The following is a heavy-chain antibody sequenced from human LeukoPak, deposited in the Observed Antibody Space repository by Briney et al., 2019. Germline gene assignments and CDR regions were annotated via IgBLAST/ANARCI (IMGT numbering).Heavy chain of an antibody. J-gene: IGHJ4*02. V-gene: IGHV3-23*01. CDR3: ARDLANYDILTGSDY. CDR1: GFSFNNYA. Sequence: LTGGSLRLSCAGSGFSFNNYAMYWVRQAPGKGLEWVSALSSSGLSPYYADSVKGRFSISRDISKNTLYLQMNSLRAEDTAVYYCARDLANYDILTGSDYWGQGTLVTVSS. CDR2: LSSSGLSP. D-gene: IGHD3-9*01.